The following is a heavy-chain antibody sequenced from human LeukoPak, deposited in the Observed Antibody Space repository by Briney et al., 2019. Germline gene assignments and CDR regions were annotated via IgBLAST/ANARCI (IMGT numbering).Heavy chain of an antibody. Sequence: PGGSLRLSCAASGFTFNNYWMSWVRQAPGKGLEWVGNIKQDGSETYYVDSVKGRFTITRDNAKNSLYLQVNSLRADDTAVYYCARVLEQWLVRGVFDSWGQGTLVTVSS. CDR2: IKQDGSET. D-gene: IGHD6-19*01. J-gene: IGHJ4*02. CDR3: ARVLEQWLVRGVFDS. V-gene: IGHV3-7*01. CDR1: GFTFNNYW.